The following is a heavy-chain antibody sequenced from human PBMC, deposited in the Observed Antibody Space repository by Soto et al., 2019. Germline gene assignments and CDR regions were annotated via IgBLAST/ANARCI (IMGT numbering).Heavy chain of an antibody. J-gene: IGHJ4*02. Sequence: GGSLRLSCGASGFTFSTYWMSWVRQAPGKGLEWVANINQDGSEEYYVDSVKGRFTISRDNARNSLDLQMNSLRVEDTAVYYCARAGDIVVVPAAMPFDYWGQGTLVTVSS. CDR3: ARAGDIVVVPAAMPFDY. D-gene: IGHD2-2*01. V-gene: IGHV3-7*05. CDR1: GFTFSTYW. CDR2: INQDGSEE.